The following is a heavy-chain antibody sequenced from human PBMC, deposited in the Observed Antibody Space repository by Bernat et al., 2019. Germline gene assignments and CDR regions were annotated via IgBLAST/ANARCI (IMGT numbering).Heavy chain of an antibody. Sequence: EVQLVESGGGLVQPGGSLRLSCAASGFTFSDYWMHWVRQAPGKGLLWVSRINSDESGTSYADSVKGRFAISRDNAKNTLYLQMSSLSAEDSAVYYCARGGIAARIDYWGQGTLVTVSS. CDR1: GFTFSDYW. D-gene: IGHD6-6*01. J-gene: IGHJ4*02. CDR2: INSDESGT. V-gene: IGHV3-74*01. CDR3: ARGGIAARIDY.